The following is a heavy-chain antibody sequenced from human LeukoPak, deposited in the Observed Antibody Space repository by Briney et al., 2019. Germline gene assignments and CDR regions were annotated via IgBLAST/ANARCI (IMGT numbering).Heavy chain of an antibody. CDR3: ARGRRAHIKDY. Sequence: SETLSLTCAVYGGSFSGYYWSWIRQPPGQGLEWIGEINHSGSNNYNPSLKSRVTISVDTSKNQFSLKLSSVTAADTAVYYCARGRRAHIKDYWGQGTLVTVSS. V-gene: IGHV4-34*01. CDR1: GGSFSGYY. D-gene: IGHD1-14*01. J-gene: IGHJ4*02. CDR2: INHSGSN.